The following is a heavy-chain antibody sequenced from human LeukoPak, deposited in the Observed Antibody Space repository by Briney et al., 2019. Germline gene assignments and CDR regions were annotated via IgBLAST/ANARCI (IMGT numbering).Heavy chain of an antibody. CDR1: GYTFTNFY. D-gene: IGHD5-12*01. V-gene: IGHV1-2*02. CDR2: INSNSGVT. Sequence: ASVTVSCKSSGYTFTNFYIHWVRQAPAQGLEWVGCINSNSGVTNSAQRFQGRVTMTRDASISTAYMELSRLRSDDTAVFYCARDLRGYDYLDYWGQGTLVTVSS. J-gene: IGHJ4*02. CDR3: ARDLRGYDYLDY.